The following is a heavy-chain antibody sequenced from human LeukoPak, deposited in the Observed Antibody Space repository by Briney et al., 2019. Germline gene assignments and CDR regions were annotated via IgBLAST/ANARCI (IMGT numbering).Heavy chain of an antibody. J-gene: IGHJ5*02. D-gene: IGHD3-10*01. Sequence: ASVKVPCKASGYTFTGYYMHWVRQAPGQGLEWMGWINPNSGGTNYAQKFQGRVTMTRDTSISTAYMELSRLRSDDTAVYYCARDLHGSAYLFDPWGQGTLVTVSS. V-gene: IGHV1-2*02. CDR2: INPNSGGT. CDR3: ARDLHGSAYLFDP. CDR1: GYTFTGYY.